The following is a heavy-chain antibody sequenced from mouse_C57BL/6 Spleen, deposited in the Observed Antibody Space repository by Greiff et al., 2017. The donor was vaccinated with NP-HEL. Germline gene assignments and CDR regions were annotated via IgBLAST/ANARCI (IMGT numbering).Heavy chain of an antibody. CDR3: ARHGYYDYDGFDY. J-gene: IGHJ2*01. CDR1: GFTFSSYG. V-gene: IGHV5-6*01. CDR2: ISSGGSYT. Sequence: EVQGVESGGDLVKPGGSLKLSCAASGFTFSSYGMSWVRQTPDKRLEWVATISSGGSYTYYPDSVKGRFTISRDNAKNTLYLQMSSLKSEDTAMYYCARHGYYDYDGFDYWGQGTTLTVSS. D-gene: IGHD2-4*01.